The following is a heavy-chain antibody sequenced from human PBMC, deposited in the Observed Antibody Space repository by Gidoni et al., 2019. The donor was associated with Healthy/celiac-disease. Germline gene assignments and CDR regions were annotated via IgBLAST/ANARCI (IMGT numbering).Heavy chain of an antibody. V-gene: IGHV4-61*02. Sequence: QVQLQESVPVLVHPSHTLSLTFTVSVGSISSGSYYCSWIGRIYTSVSTNYNPSLKSRVTISVDTSKNQFSLKLSSVTAADTAVYYCATPLEGSDDAFDIWGQGTMVTVSS. CDR2: IYTSVST. J-gene: IGHJ3*02. CDR1: VGSISSGSYY. D-gene: IGHD2-15*01. CDR3: ATPLEGSDDAFDI.